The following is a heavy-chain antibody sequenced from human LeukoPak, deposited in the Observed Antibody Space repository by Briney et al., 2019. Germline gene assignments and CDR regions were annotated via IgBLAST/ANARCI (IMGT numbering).Heavy chain of an antibody. CDR3: ASTIDSGGNYFDY. CDR1: GGSISSGGYS. CDR2: IYHSGST. D-gene: IGHD2-15*01. Sequence: SETLSLTCAVSGGSISSGGYSWSWIRQPPGKGLEWIGYIYHSGSTYYNPFLKSRVTISIDKSKNQFSLNLSPVTAADTAVYYCASTIDSGGNYFDYWGQGTLVTVSS. J-gene: IGHJ4*02. V-gene: IGHV4-30-2*01.